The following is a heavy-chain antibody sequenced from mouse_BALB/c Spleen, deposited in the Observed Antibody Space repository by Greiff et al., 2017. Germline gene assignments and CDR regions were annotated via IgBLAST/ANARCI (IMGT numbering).Heavy chain of an antibody. V-gene: IGHV1S34*01. CDR1: GYSFTGYY. CDR3: ARWDYGPNYYAMDY. D-gene: IGHD2-4*01. J-gene: IGHJ4*01. Sequence: LVTTGASVKISCKASGYSFTGYYMHWVKQSHGKSLEWIGYISCYNGATSYNQKFTGKATFTVDTSSSTAYMQFNSLTSEDSAVYYCARWDYGPNYYAMDYWGQGTSVTVAS. CDR2: ISCYNGAT.